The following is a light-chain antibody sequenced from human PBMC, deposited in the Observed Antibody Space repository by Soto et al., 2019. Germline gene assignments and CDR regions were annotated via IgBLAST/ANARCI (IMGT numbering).Light chain of an antibody. V-gene: IGKV3-20*01. Sequence: EIVLTQSPGTLSLSPGERATLSCRASQSVSSNYLAWYQQKPGQAPRLLIYGASTRATGIPDGISGSGSGTDFTLTISRLEPEDFAGYYGQQYGRSPPLSVGGGNKVEIK. CDR1: QSVSSNY. CDR3: QQYGRSPPLS. J-gene: IGKJ4*01. CDR2: GAS.